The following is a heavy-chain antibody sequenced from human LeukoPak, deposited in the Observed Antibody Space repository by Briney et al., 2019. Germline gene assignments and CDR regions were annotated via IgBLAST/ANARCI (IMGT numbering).Heavy chain of an antibody. J-gene: IGHJ4*02. CDR1: GYTFTSYD. CDR3: ARVVLWPAPGFDY. V-gene: IGHV1-8*01. CDR2: MNPNSGNT. Sequence: GASVKVTCKASGYTFTSYDINWVRQATGQGLEWMGWMNPNSGNTGYAQKFQGRVTMTRNTSISTAYMELSSLRSEDTAVYYCARVVLWPAPGFDYWGQGTLVTVSS. D-gene: IGHD2-21*01.